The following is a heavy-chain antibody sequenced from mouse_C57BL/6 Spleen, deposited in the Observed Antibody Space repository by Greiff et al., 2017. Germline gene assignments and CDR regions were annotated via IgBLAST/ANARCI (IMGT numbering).Heavy chain of an antibody. CDR1: GYSITSGYD. D-gene: IGHD1-1*01. J-gene: IGHJ1*03. Sequence: EVQVVESGPGMVKPSQSLSLTCTVTGYSITSGYDWHWIRHFPGNQLEWMGYISYSGSTNYNPSLKSRTTITPDTSKNHFFLKLNSVTTEDTATYYCARAYYGSSYEYFDVWGTGTTVTVSS. V-gene: IGHV3-1*01. CDR2: ISYSGST. CDR3: ARAYYGSSYEYFDV.